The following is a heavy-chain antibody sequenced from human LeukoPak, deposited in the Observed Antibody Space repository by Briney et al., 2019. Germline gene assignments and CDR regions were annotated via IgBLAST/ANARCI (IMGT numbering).Heavy chain of an antibody. J-gene: IGHJ4*02. V-gene: IGHV4-34*01. D-gene: IGHD3-10*01. CDR1: GGSFSGYY. Sequence: SETLSLTCAVYGGSFSGYYWSWIRQPPGKGLEWIGEINHSGNTNYNPSLKSRVTVSVDTSKNQFSLKLSSVTAADTAVYYCASQYYYGSGSYSDYWGQGTLVTVSS. CDR2: INHSGNT. CDR3: ASQYYYGSGSYSDY.